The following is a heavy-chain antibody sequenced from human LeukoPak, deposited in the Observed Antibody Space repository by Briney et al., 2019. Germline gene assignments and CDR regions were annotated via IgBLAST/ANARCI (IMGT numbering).Heavy chain of an antibody. J-gene: IGHJ4*02. Sequence: GGSLRLSCAASGFNFGSYSMTWVRQDPGKGLVWVSHINNDGSITNYADSVKGRFTISRDNAKNTLYLQMNSLRAEDTAVYYCAKDLHYGSADYWGQGTLVTVSS. V-gene: IGHV3-74*01. CDR3: AKDLHYGSADY. D-gene: IGHD3-10*01. CDR2: INNDGSIT. CDR1: GFNFGSYS.